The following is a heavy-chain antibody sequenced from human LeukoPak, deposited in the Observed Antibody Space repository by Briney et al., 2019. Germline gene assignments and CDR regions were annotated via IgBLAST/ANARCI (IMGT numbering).Heavy chain of an antibody. Sequence: TGGSLRLSCAVSGITLSNYGMSWVRQAPGKGLEWVAGISDSGGRTNYADSVKGRFTISRDNPKNTIYLQMNSLRAEDTAAYFCAKRGVVIRVILVGFHKEAYYFDSWGQGALVTVSS. D-gene: IGHD3-22*01. CDR1: GITLSNYG. J-gene: IGHJ4*02. CDR3: AKRGVVIRVILVGFHKEAYYFDS. V-gene: IGHV3-23*01. CDR2: ISDSGGRT.